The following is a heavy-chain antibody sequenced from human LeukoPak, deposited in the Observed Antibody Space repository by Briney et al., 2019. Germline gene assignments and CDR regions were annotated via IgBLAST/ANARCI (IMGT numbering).Heavy chain of an antibody. V-gene: IGHV3-23*01. CDR2: ISGSGGST. CDR1: GFTFSSYA. J-gene: IGHJ4*02. CDR3: AKDGILWFGELCYFDY. D-gene: IGHD3-10*01. Sequence: PGGSLRLSCAASGFTFSSYAMSWVRQAPGKGLEWVSAISGSGGSTYYADSVKGRFTISRDNSKNTLYLQMNSLRAEDTAVYYCAKDGILWFGELCYFDYWGQGTLVTVSS.